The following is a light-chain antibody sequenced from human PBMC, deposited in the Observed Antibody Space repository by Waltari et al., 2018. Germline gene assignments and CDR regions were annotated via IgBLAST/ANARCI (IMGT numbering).Light chain of an antibody. CDR2: KAN. CDR1: CCSLSSTYL. V-gene: IGLV8-61*01. J-gene: IGLJ3*02. Sequence: HTVVTQGQALSVSPVGTVTHTCALCCCSLSSTYLDTWYQQSPCQTPRTLVYKANIRSSGVPDRFSGSVLGNKAVLIITGAQAEDESTYYCLLYMGSGIWVFGGGTKLTVL. CDR3: LLYMGSGIWV.